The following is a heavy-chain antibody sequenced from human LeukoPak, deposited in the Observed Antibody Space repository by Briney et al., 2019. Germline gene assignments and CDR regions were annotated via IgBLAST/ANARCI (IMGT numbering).Heavy chain of an antibody. J-gene: IGHJ4*02. Sequence: ASVKVSCKASGSTFTNYYIHWVRQAPGQGLEWMGIINPSGGSASYAQKFQGRVTMTRDTSTSTVYMELSSLRSEDTAVYYCARGGYYDSSGYRAPMGYWGQGTLVTVSS. D-gene: IGHD3-22*01. CDR3: ARGGYYDSSGYRAPMGY. V-gene: IGHV1-46*01. CDR1: GSTFTNYY. CDR2: INPSGGSA.